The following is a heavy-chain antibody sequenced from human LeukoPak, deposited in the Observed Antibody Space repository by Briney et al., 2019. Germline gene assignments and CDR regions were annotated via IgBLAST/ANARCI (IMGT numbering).Heavy chain of an antibody. Sequence: SETLSLTCTVSGDSISNSAYYWGWIRQSPGKGLEWIGNIYYSGNTYYNPSLKSRVTISVDTSKNQFSLKLSSVTAADTAVYYCARGLNWGQGTLVTVSS. CDR3: ARGLN. CDR1: GDSISNSAYY. J-gene: IGHJ4*02. CDR2: IYYSGNT. V-gene: IGHV4-39*01. D-gene: IGHD3-16*01.